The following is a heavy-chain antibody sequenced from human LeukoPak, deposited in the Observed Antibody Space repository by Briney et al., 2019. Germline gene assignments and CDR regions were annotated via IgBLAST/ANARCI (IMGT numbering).Heavy chain of an antibody. V-gene: IGHV1-8*01. Sequence: ASVKVSCKASGYTFSSYHIDWVRQAPGQGPEWMGWMNAESGHTGYAQNLEGRVTMTRDTSTNTAYMELRSLRSEDTAVYFCARGMFDNSGHYYYFYYALDVWGQGTTVTVSS. CDR3: ARGMFDNSGHYYYFYYALDV. D-gene: IGHD3-22*01. CDR2: MNAESGHT. CDR1: GYTFSSYH. J-gene: IGHJ6*02.